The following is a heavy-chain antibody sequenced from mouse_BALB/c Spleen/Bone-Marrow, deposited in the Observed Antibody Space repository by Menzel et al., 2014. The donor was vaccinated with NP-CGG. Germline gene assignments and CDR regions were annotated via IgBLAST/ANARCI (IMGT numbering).Heavy chain of an antibody. CDR3: AREDGNHVGFAY. D-gene: IGHD2-1*01. V-gene: IGHV1-9*01. CDR2: ILPGSGST. Sequence: QVQLQQPGAELMKPGASVKISRKATGYTFSSYWIEWVKQRPGHGLEWIGEILPGSGSTNYNEKFKGKATFTADTSSNTAYMQLSSLTSEDSAVYYCAREDGNHVGFAYWGQGTLVTVSA. CDR1: GYTFSSYW. J-gene: IGHJ3*01.